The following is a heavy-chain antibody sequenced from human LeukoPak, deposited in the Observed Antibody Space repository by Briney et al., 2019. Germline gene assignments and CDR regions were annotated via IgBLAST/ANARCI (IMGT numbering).Heavy chain of an antibody. CDR1: GDSVSSNSAA. D-gene: IGHD6-13*01. V-gene: IGHV6-1*01. CDR3: ASATIAAAGTEFDY. Sequence: SQTLSLTCAISGDSVSSNSAAWNWIRQSLSRGLEWLGRTYYRSKWYNDYAVSVKSRITINPDTSKNQFSLQLNSVTPEDTAVYYCASATIAAAGTEFDYWGQGTLVTVSS. CDR2: TYYRSKWYN. J-gene: IGHJ4*02.